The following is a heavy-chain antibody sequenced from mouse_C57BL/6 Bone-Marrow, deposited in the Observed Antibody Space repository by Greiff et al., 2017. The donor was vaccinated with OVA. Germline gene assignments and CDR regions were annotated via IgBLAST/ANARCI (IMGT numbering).Heavy chain of an antibody. D-gene: IGHD1-1*01. J-gene: IGHJ4*01. Sequence: QVQLQHPGTELVKPGASVKLSCKASGYTFTSYWMHWVKQRPGQGLEWIGNINPSNGGTNYNEKFKSKATLTVDKSSSTAYMQLSSLTSEDSAVYYCARITTDYYAMDYWGQGTSVTVSS. CDR3: ARITTDYYAMDY. CDR1: GYTFTSYW. CDR2: INPSNGGT. V-gene: IGHV1-53*01.